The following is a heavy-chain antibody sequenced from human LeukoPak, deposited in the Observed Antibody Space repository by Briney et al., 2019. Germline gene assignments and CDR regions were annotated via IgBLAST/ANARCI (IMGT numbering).Heavy chain of an antibody. V-gene: IGHV1-2*02. Sequence: ASVKVSCKASGYTFTGHYMHWVRQAPGQGLEWMGWINPNSGGTNYAQKFQGRVTMTRDTSISTAYMELSRLRSDDTAVYYCARDSGENIVVVTATADWYFDLWGRGTLVTVSS. J-gene: IGHJ2*01. D-gene: IGHD2-21*02. CDR2: INPNSGGT. CDR3: ARDSGENIVVVTATADWYFDL. CDR1: GYTFTGHY.